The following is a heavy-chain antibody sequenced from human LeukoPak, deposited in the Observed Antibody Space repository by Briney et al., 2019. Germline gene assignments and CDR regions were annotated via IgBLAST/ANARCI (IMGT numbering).Heavy chain of an antibody. CDR1: GFTTHYW. J-gene: IGHJ6*03. Sequence: PGGSLRLSCTASGFTTHYWLNWVRQSPGKGLEWVANIDRDGRVQHYVDSVEGRFTISRDNAKNSLYLQMNSLRAEDTAVYYCARDSYDFWSGFILDMDVWGKGTTVTVSS. V-gene: IGHV3-7*01. CDR3: ARDSYDFWSGFILDMDV. CDR2: IDRDGRVQ. D-gene: IGHD3-3*01.